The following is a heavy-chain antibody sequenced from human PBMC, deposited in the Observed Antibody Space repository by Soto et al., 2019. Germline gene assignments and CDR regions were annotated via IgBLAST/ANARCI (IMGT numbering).Heavy chain of an antibody. CDR3: ARDCVLWSADSPKGGSTCCGY. J-gene: IGHJ4*02. V-gene: IGHV1-2*06. CDR2: INPNTGDT. CDR1: GYTFTEYY. D-gene: IGHD3-3*01. Sequence: GASVKVSCKASGYTFTEYYVHWVRQAPGQGIGWMARINPNTGDTKSAQNFQGRVSVTWDSSTSTAFMELSSLRSDDTAVYHCARDCVLWSADSPKGGSTCCGYWGQRSWGAVAS.